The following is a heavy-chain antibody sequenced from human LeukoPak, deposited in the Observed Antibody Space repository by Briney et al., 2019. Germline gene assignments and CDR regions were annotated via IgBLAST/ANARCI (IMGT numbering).Heavy chain of an antibody. Sequence: ASVKVSCKASGGTFSSYAISWVRQAPGQGLEWMGRIIPILGIANYAQKFQGRVTITTDESTSTAYMELSSLRSEDTAVYYCVRVRGPPASYYYYMDVWGEGTTVTVSS. CDR1: GGTFSSYA. V-gene: IGHV1-69*04. CDR2: IIPILGIA. CDR3: VRVRGPPASYYYYMDV. J-gene: IGHJ6*03. D-gene: IGHD3/OR15-3a*01.